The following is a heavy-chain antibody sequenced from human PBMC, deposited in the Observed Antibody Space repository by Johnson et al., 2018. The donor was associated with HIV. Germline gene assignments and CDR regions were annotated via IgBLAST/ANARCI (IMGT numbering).Heavy chain of an antibody. D-gene: IGHD1-26*01. CDR1: GLTFSSYW. Sequence: VLLVESGGGLVQPGGSLRLSCATSGLTFSSYWMSWVRQAPGKGLEGVANIKQDGSWKYYVGSVKGRFTISRDNAKNSLYLQMNSLRAEDTAVYYCAKGMWGHDAFDIWGQGTMVTVSS. CDR2: IKQDGSWK. V-gene: IGHV3-7*01. J-gene: IGHJ3*02. CDR3: AKGMWGHDAFDI.